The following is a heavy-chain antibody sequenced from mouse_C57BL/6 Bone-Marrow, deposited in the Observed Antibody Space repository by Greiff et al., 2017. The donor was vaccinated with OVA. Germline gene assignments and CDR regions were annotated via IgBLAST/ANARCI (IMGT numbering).Heavy chain of an antibody. D-gene: IGHD2-13*01. CDR3: ARCDPAWFAY. V-gene: IGHV1-64*01. CDR2: IHPNSGST. J-gene: IGHJ3*01. CDR1: GSTFTSYW. Sequence: QVQLQQPGAELVKPGASVKLSCKASGSTFTSYWMHWVKQRPGQGLEWIGMIHPNSGSTNYNEKFKSKATLTVDKSSSTAYMQLSSLTSEDAAVYYCARCDPAWFAYWGQGTLVTVSA.